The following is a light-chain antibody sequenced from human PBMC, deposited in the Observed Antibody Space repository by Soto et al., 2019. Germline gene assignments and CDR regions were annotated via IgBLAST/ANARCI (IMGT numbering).Light chain of an antibody. CDR1: QSVSSSY. V-gene: IGKV3D-15*01. J-gene: IGKJ5*01. CDR2: GAS. CDR3: QQYNNWPPLT. Sequence: EIVLTQSPGTLSLSPGERATLSCRASQSVSSSYLAWYQQKLGQAPRLLIYGASTRATGIPARFSGSGSGTEFILTISSLQSEDFAVYYCQQYNNWPPLTFGQGTRLEI.